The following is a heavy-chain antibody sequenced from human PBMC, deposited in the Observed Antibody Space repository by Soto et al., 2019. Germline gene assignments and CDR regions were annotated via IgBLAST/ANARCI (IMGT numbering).Heavy chain of an antibody. D-gene: IGHD3-22*01. CDR3: TTEYYYDSSGYYNYGMDV. J-gene: IGHJ6*02. V-gene: IGHV3-15*01. Sequence: EVQLVESGGGLVKPGGSLRLSCAASGFTFSNAWMSWVRQAPGKGLEWVGRIKSKTDGGTTDYAAPAKGRFTISRDDSKNTLYLQMNSLKTEDTAVYYCTTEYYYDSSGYYNYGMDVWGQGTTVTVSS. CDR1: GFTFSNAW. CDR2: IKSKTDGGTT.